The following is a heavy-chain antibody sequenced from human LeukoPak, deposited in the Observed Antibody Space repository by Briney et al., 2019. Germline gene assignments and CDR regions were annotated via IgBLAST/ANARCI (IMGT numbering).Heavy chain of an antibody. J-gene: IGHJ4*02. Sequence: ASVKVSCKASGYTFTSYGISWVRQAPGQGLEGMEWISAYNGNTNYAQKLQGRVTMTTDTSTSTAYMELRSLRSDDTAVYYCARVLSSSWYPPFDYWGQGTLVTVSS. CDR3: ARVLSSSWYPPFDY. CDR2: ISAYNGNT. D-gene: IGHD6-13*01. V-gene: IGHV1-18*04. CDR1: GYTFTSYG.